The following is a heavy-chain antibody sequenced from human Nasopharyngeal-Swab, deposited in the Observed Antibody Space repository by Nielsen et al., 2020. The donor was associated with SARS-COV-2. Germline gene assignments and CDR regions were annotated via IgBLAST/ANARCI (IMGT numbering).Heavy chain of an antibody. CDR2: SYYRGRT. V-gene: IGHV4-31*02. J-gene: IGHJ4*02. CDR3: ATTRDTVTHFVY. Sequence: WIRQPPGKGLEWIGYSYYRGRTYFNPSLESRAAMSLDRSKNQFSLNLTSVTAADRAVYYCATTRDTVTHFVYWGQGMLVTVSS. D-gene: IGHD4-17*01.